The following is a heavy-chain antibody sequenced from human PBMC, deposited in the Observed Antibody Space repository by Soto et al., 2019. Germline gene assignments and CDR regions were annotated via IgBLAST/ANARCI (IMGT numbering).Heavy chain of an antibody. J-gene: IGHJ4*02. D-gene: IGHD3-16*01. CDR1: GARMDSGFW. CDR3: VAWGVLLHARLY. CDR2: IYYTGTP. V-gene: IGHV4-4*02. Sequence: QLHLQEPGPGLVKPSGTLSLTCAVSGARMDSGFWWTWVRQSPGKALEWIGEIYYTGTPHYNPSLESRLTLSRDMSNKQFSLQLTSVTAADTAVYYCVAWGVLLHARLYWGQGAQVIVSA.